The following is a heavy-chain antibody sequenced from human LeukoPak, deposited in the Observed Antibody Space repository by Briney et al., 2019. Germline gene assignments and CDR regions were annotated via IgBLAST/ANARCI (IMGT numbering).Heavy chain of an antibody. J-gene: IGHJ4*02. D-gene: IGHD2-15*01. CDR3: ARDHGRYCSGGSCYFGGFFEY. CDR1: GFTFDDYA. Sequence: GRSLRLSCAASGFTFDDYAMHWVRQAPGKGLEWVSGISWNSGSIGYADSVKGRFTISRDNAKNSLYLQMNSLRAEDTAVYYCARDHGRYCSGGSCYFGGFFEYWGQGTLGTVSS. CDR2: ISWNSGSI. V-gene: IGHV3-9*01.